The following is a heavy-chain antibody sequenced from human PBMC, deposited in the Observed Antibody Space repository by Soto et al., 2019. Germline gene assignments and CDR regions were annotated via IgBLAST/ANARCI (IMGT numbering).Heavy chain of an antibody. CDR1: GGSVSSHY. Sequence: QVQLQESGPGLVRPSETLSLTCTVSGGSVSSHYRSWIRQPPGKGLEWIGYIYYTGSTYYNPSLKSRVTMSLDTSRNQLLLQLNSVTAADTAVYYCARESAGSGKNNWFDPWGQGTLVTVSS. CDR3: ARESAGSGKNNWFDP. V-gene: IGHV4-59*02. J-gene: IGHJ5*02. CDR2: IYYTGST. D-gene: IGHD3-10*01.